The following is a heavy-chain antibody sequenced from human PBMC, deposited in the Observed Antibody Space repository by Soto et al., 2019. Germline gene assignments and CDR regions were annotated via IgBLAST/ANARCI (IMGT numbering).Heavy chain of an antibody. V-gene: IGHV3-11*03. CDR1: GFTFSDYY. J-gene: IGHJ6*02. D-gene: IGHD3-10*01. CDR2: ISSSSSYT. CDR3: VVGSLLWFGEPYYYGMDV. Sequence: PGGSLRLSCAASGFTFSDYYMSWIRQAPGKGLEWVSYISSSSSYTNYADSVKGRFTISRDNAKNSLYLQMNSLKASDTAMYYCVVGSLLWFGEPYYYGMDVWGQGTTVTVSS.